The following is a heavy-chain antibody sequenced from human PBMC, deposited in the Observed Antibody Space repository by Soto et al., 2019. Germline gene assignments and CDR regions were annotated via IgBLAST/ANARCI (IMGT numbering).Heavy chain of an antibody. CDR1: GFTFSSYA. D-gene: IGHD1-26*01. J-gene: IGHJ4*02. CDR2: ISYDGSNK. CDR3: ARDQNGSPHFDY. Sequence: PGGSLRLSCAASGFTFSSYAMHWVRQAPGKGLEWVAVISYDGSNKYYADSVKGRFTISRDNSKNTLYLQMNSLRAEDTAVYYCARDQNGSPHFDYWGQGTLVTVSS. V-gene: IGHV3-30-3*01.